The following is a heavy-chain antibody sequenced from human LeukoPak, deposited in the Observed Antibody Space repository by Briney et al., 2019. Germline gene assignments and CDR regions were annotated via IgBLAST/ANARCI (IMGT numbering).Heavy chain of an antibody. Sequence: GGSLRLSCAASGFTFSSYRMSWVRQAPGKGLEWVANIKQDGSEKYYVDSVKGRFTISRDNAKNSLYLQMNSLRAEDTAVYYCARGGGQQLPFHWFDPWGQGTLVTVSS. CDR1: GFTFSSYR. V-gene: IGHV3-7*01. J-gene: IGHJ5*02. CDR3: ARGGGQQLPFHWFDP. CDR2: IKQDGSEK. D-gene: IGHD6-13*01.